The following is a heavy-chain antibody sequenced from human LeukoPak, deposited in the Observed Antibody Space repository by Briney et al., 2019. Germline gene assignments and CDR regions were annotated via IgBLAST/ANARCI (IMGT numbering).Heavy chain of an antibody. Sequence: ASVKVSCKASGYTFTGYYMHWVRQAPGQGLEWMGWINPNSGGTNHAQKFQGRVTMTRDTSISTAYMELSRLRSDDTAVYYCARDPGDWAYYFDYWGQGTLVTVSS. J-gene: IGHJ4*02. CDR2: INPNSGGT. D-gene: IGHD3/OR15-3a*01. V-gene: IGHV1-2*02. CDR3: ARDPGDWAYYFDY. CDR1: GYTFTGYY.